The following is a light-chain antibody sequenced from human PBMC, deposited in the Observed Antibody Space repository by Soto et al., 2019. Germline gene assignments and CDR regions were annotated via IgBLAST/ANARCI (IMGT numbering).Light chain of an antibody. CDR3: QQYNSYTYT. J-gene: IGKJ2*01. V-gene: IGKV1-5*01. CDR1: QSISSW. CDR2: DAS. Sequence: DIQMTQSPSTLSASVGDRVTITCRASQSISSWLAWYQQKPGKAPKLLIYDASSLESGFPSWFSGSGSGTEFTRTISSLQPDDFATYYCQQYNSYTYTFGQGTKLEIK.